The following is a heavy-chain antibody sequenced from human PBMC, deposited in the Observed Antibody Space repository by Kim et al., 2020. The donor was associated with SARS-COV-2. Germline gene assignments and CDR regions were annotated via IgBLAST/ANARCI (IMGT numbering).Heavy chain of an antibody. D-gene: IGHD2-15*01. CDR1: GGTFSSYA. J-gene: IGHJ5*02. CDR2: IIPIFGTA. Sequence: SVKVSCKASGGTFSSYAISWVRQAPGQGLEWMGGIIPIFGTANYAQKFQGRVTITADESTSTAYMELSSLRSEDTAVYYCARSTVVTGWFDPWGQGTLVTVSS. CDR3: ARSTVVTGWFDP. V-gene: IGHV1-69*13.